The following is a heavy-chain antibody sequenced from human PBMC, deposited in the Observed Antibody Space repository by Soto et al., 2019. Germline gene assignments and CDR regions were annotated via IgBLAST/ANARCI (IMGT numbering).Heavy chain of an antibody. CDR2: IYSSGNI. D-gene: IGHD3-22*01. Sequence: PSETTSIRCSACGDTVNSYFWSWIRKHPGKGLEYIGFIYSSGNINYNPSLKSRVTISLDTSKNQFSLKLSSVTAADTAVYYCARLYDNGGYWIFDYWGQGTLVTVSS. CDR1: GDTVNSYF. V-gene: IGHV4-59*08. J-gene: IGHJ4*02. CDR3: ARLYDNGGYWIFDY.